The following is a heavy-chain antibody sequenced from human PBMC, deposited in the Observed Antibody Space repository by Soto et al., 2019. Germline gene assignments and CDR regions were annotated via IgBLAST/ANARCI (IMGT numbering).Heavy chain of an antibody. V-gene: IGHV3-23*01. CDR2: IIGGGDDT. J-gene: IGHJ4*02. D-gene: IGHD2-15*01. CDR3: ARQIVVAGHTTNYFDF. CDR1: GFTFRNNA. Sequence: GGSLRLSCAASGFTFRNNAMGWVRQAPGKGLEWVSSIIGGGDDTYYADSVKGRFTISRDNSKSTLYLQMNSLRAEDTALYYCARQIVVAGHTTNYFDFWGQGTLVTVSS.